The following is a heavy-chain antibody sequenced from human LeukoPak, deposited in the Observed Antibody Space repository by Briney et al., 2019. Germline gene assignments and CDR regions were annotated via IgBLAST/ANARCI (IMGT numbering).Heavy chain of an antibody. J-gene: IGHJ3*02. CDR2: INPNSGGT. V-gene: IGHV1-2*02. D-gene: IGHD3-10*01. CDR3: AREGRFSAFTTKLFMVVAGEARRRDAFDI. Sequence: ASVKVSCKASGYTFTGYYMHWVRQAPGQGLEWMGWINPNSGGTNYAQKFQGRVTITADESTSTAYMELSSLRSEDTAVYYCAREGRFSAFTTKLFMVVAGEARRRDAFDIWGQGTMVTVSS. CDR1: GYTFTGYY.